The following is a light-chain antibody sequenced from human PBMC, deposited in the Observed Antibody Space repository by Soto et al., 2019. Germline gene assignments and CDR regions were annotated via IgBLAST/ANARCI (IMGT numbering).Light chain of an antibody. CDR2: DAS. Sequence: EIVLTQSPATLSLSPGERAALSCRASQSVSTSLAWYQHKPGQAPRVIIYDASKRAPGIPARFSGSGSGTDFTFTISSLEPEFFAFYYFQVRAVGPTFGRGTKVNIK. V-gene: IGKV3-11*01. J-gene: IGKJ3*01. CDR1: QSVSTS. CDR3: QVRAVGPT.